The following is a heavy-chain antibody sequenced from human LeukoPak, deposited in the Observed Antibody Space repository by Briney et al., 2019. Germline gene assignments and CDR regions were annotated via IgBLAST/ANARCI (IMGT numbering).Heavy chain of an antibody. D-gene: IGHD3-10*01. V-gene: IGHV4-4*07. Sequence: PSETLSLTCTVSRGSIGTYYWSWIRQPAGKGLDWIGRIYTSGSTKKNPFLSSRVTISIDASKNQFSLRLSSLTAADTAIYYCARDSGRRGYPEYSFDYWGQGTPVIVSS. CDR2: IYTSGST. CDR1: RGSIGTYY. CDR3: ARDSGRRGYPEYSFDY. J-gene: IGHJ4*02.